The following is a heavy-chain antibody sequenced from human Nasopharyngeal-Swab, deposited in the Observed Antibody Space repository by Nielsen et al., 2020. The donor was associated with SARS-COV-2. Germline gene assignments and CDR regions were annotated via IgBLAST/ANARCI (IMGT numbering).Heavy chain of an antibody. CDR1: GFTFSSYE. D-gene: IGHD2-21*02. CDR2: ISSSGSTI. J-gene: IGHJ1*01. Sequence: GGSLRLSCAASGFTFSSYEMNWVRQAPGKGLEWVSYISSSGSTIYYADSVKGRFTISRDNAKNSLYLQMSNLRADDTAIYYCARTAAFCGDDCYSEYFQHWGQGTLVTVSS. CDR3: ARTAAFCGDDCYSEYFQH. V-gene: IGHV3-48*03.